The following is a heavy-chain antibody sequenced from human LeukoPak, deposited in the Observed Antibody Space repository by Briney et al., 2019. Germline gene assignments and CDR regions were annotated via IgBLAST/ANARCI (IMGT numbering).Heavy chain of an antibody. V-gene: IGHV3-7*03. CDR2: IKQDGSEK. CDR1: GFTFSRYW. J-gene: IGHJ4*02. Sequence: PGGSLRLSCAASGFTFSRYWMSWVRQVPRKGLEWVANIKQDGSEKYYVDSVKGRFTIPRDNAKNSLYLQMNSLRAEDTAVYYCARDKGDYDTSGSLFVFGGQGTLVTVSS. CDR3: ARDKGDYDTSGSLFVF. D-gene: IGHD3-22*01.